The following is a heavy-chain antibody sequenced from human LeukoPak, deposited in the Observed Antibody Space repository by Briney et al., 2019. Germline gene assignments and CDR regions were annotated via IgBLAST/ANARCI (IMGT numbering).Heavy chain of an antibody. Sequence: SETLSLTCTVSGGSISSYYWSWIRQPPGQVLEWIGYIYYSGSTNYNPSLKGRVTISVDTSKNQFSLKLSSVTAADTAVYYCASYSYYYDSSGYFDYWGQGTLVTVSS. J-gene: IGHJ4*02. CDR2: IYYSGST. CDR1: GGSISSYY. V-gene: IGHV4-59*01. CDR3: ASYSYYYDSSGYFDY. D-gene: IGHD3-22*01.